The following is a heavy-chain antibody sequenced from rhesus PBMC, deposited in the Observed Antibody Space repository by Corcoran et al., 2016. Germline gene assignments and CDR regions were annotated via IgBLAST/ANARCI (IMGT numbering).Heavy chain of an antibody. D-gene: IGHD6-31*01. CDR1: GGSISSIY. Sequence: QAQLQQWGEGLVKPSETLSLTCAVSGGSISSIYWSWFRQAPGKGLEWIGYIYGSGSSTNYNPSLKSRVTLSVDPSKNQLSLKLSCVTTAETAVYYCARGSSGHFDYWGQGVLVTVSS. V-gene: IGHV4S11*01. J-gene: IGHJ4*01. CDR2: IYGSGSST. CDR3: ARGSSGHFDY.